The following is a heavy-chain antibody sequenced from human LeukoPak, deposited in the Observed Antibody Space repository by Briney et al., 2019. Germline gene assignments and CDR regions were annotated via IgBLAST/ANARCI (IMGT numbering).Heavy chain of an antibody. Sequence: GASVKVSCKASGYTFTGYYMHWVRQAPGQGLEWMGIINPSGGSTSYAQKFQGRVTMTRDTSTSTVYMELSSLRSEDTAVYYCARDRRGYSYWRAFDIWGQGTMVTVSS. CDR3: ARDRRGYSYWRAFDI. D-gene: IGHD5-18*01. CDR2: INPSGGST. V-gene: IGHV1-46*01. J-gene: IGHJ3*02. CDR1: GYTFTGYY.